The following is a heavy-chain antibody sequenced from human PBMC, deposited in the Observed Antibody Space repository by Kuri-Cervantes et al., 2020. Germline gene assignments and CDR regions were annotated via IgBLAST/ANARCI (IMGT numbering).Heavy chain of an antibody. V-gene: IGHV1-2*02. D-gene: IGHD1-7*01. CDR3: ARDKALWELNYFDY. CDR1: GYTFTSYG. J-gene: IGHJ4*02. Sequence: ASVKVSCKASGYTFTSYGISWVRQAPGQGLEWMGWISAYSGGTNYAQKFQGRVTMTRDTSISTAYMELSRLRSDDTAVYYCARDKALWELNYFDYWGQGTLVTVSS. CDR2: ISAYSGGT.